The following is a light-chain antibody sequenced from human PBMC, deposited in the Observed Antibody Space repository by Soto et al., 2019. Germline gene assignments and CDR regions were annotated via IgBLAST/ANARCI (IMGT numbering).Light chain of an antibody. CDR3: QRYNTYPYT. CDR1: DSISDR. Sequence: DIQMTQYPPSVSASVGDRVTITCRASDSISDRLAWYQLKPGKASRLLISKASSLESGVPSRFSGSGSGTEFTLTISSLQPDDFATYYCQRYNTYPYTFGQGTKVDI. J-gene: IGKJ2*01. V-gene: IGKV1-5*03. CDR2: KAS.